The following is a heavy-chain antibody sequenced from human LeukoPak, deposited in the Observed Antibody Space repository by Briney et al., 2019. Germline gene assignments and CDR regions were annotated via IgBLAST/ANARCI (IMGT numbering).Heavy chain of an antibody. CDR1: GFTFSNYW. J-gene: IGHJ4*02. D-gene: IGHD6-19*01. V-gene: IGHV3-74*01. CDR3: ARDSEWLVTFDY. CDR2: INIDGSST. Sequence: GGSLRLSCAASGFTFSNYWMHWVRQAPGKGLVWVSRINIDGSSTTYADSVKGRFTISRDNSKNTLYLQMNSLRAEDTAVYYCARDSEWLVTFDYWGQGTLVTVSS.